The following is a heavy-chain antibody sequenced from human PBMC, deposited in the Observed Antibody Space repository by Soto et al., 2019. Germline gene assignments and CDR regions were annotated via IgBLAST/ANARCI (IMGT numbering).Heavy chain of an antibody. J-gene: IGHJ4*02. CDR3: ARGYSSGWYVFDY. Sequence: SGFTFGTYSMNWVRQAPGKGLEWISYISSSGSYIDYADSVKGRFTISRDNAKNSLYLQMNSLRAEDTAVYYCARGYSSGWYVFDYWGQGTLVTVSS. V-gene: IGHV3-21*05. D-gene: IGHD6-19*01. CDR1: GFTFGTYS. CDR2: ISSSGSYI.